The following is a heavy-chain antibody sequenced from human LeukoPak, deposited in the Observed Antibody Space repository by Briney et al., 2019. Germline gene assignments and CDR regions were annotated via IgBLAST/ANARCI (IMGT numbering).Heavy chain of an antibody. D-gene: IGHD3-22*01. V-gene: IGHV4-59*01. CDR2: IYYSGST. CDR1: GGSISSYC. CDR3: ARDNYYDSSGYPYCMDV. Sequence: PSESVSLTCTVSGGSISSYCWSWIRQPPGKGLEWIGYIYYSGSTNYNPSLKSRVTISVATSKNQFSLKLSSVTAADTAVYYCARDNYYDSSGYPYCMDVWGHESTVTVSS. J-gene: IGHJ6*02.